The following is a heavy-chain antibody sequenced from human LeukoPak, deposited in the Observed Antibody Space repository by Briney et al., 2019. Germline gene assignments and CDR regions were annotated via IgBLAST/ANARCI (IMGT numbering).Heavy chain of an antibody. CDR2: ISRTI. D-gene: IGHD3-9*01. CDR1: GFTFSDYY. CDR3: ARDDIDDY. Sequence: GGSLRLSCAASGFTFSDYYMSWIRQAPGKGLEWVSYISRTIYYADSVKGRFTISRDNAKNSLYLQMNSLRAEDTAVYYCARDDIDDYWGQGTLVTVSS. V-gene: IGHV3-11*04. J-gene: IGHJ4*02.